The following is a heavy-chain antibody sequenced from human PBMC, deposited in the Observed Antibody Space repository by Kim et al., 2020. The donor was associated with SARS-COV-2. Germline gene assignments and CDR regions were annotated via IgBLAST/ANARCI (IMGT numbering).Heavy chain of an antibody. CDR2: INAGNGNT. J-gene: IGHJ6*02. CDR1: GYTFTSYA. Sequence: ASVKVSCKASGYTFTSYAMHWVRQAPGQRLEWMGWINAGNGNTKYSQKFQGRVTITRDTSASTAYMELSSLRSEDTAVYYCARARGIAAAAPYGMDVWGQGTTVTVSS. V-gene: IGHV1-3*01. CDR3: ARARGIAAAAPYGMDV. D-gene: IGHD6-13*01.